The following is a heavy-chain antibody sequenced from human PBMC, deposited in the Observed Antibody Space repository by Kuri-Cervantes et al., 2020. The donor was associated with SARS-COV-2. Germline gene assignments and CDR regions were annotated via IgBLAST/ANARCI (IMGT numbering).Heavy chain of an antibody. J-gene: IGHJ5*02. CDR1: GDSINAYY. D-gene: IGHD3-22*01. V-gene: IGHV4-59*01. CDR3: ARLKEYYDTSGYHNWFDP. CDR2: IHHTGST. Sequence: SETLSLTCSVSGDSINAYYWSWIRQTSGKGLECIGYIHHTGSTNYNPSLKSRVTISVDKSKNQFSLRLSSVTAADTAMYYCARLKEYYDTSGYHNWFDPWGQGILVTVSS.